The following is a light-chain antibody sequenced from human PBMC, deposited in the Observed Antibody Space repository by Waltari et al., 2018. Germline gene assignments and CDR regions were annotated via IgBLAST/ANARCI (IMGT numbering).Light chain of an antibody. CDR2: RNN. CDR3: ASWDDSHYV. J-gene: IGLJ1*01. Sequence: QSVLTQPPSASGTPGQRVSISCSGSNSTLGSNNLYWYQQRPGMAPKLLIYRNNQRPSGVPDRFSGSKYGTSASLAISGLRSEDEAVYYCASWDDSHYVFGPGTKVTVL. CDR1: NSTLGSNN. V-gene: IGLV1-47*01.